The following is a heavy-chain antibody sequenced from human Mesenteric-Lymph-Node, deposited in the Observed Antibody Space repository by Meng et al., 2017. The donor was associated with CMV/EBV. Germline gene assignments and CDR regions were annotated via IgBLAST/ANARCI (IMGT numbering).Heavy chain of an antibody. V-gene: IGHV4/OR15-8*02. J-gene: IGHJ2*01. CDR1: SFLFDYC. Sequence: SFLFDYCWRLARPPPGKRLDCIGDISFSGNTTYNPSLTSRVAISMDKSTNQLSLKLNSVTAADTAVYYCAREGYSTSWYCGYWYFDLWGRGTLVTVSS. CDR2: ISFSGNT. D-gene: IGHD6-13*01. CDR3: AREGYSTSWYCGYWYFDL.